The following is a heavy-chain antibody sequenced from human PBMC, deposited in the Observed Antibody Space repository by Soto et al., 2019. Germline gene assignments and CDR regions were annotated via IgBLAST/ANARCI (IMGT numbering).Heavy chain of an antibody. CDR2: IYYSGST. V-gene: IGHV4-39*01. CDR1: GGSISRNSYY. J-gene: IGHJ4*02. Sequence: QMQLQESGPGLVKPSETLSLTCTVSGGSISRNSYYWGWIRQPPGKGLEWIGSIYYSGSTYYNPALKSRVNISVDTSKIQFSLKLSSVTAADTAVYYCARHDWNGVDYWGQGTLVTVSS. D-gene: IGHD1-1*01. CDR3: ARHDWNGVDY.